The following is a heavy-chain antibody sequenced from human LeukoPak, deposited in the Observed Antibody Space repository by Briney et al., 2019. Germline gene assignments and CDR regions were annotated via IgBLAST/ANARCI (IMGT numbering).Heavy chain of an antibody. CDR3: ARGQYYDSSGYPQDY. CDR2: ISAYNGNT. CDR1: GYTFTSYG. D-gene: IGHD3-22*01. V-gene: IGHV1-18*01. J-gene: IGHJ4*02. Sequence: ASVKVSCKASGYTFTSYGISWVRQAPGQGLEWMGWISAYNGNTNYAQKFQGRVTITADKSTSTAYMELSSLRSEDTAVYYCARGQYYDSSGYPQDYWGQGTLVTVSS.